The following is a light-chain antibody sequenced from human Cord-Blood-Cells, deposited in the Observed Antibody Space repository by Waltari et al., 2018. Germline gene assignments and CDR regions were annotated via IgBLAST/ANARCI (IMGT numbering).Light chain of an antibody. V-gene: IGKV3-20*01. J-gene: IGKJ2*01. CDR3: QQYGSSPYT. CDR1: QSVSSSY. CDR2: GAS. Sequence: IVRTHSPGTLLLSTGERSTLACRASQSVSSSYLAWYQQKPGQAPRLLIYGASSRATGIPDRFSGSGSGTDFTLTISRLEPEDFAVYYCQQYGSSPYTFGQGTKLEIK.